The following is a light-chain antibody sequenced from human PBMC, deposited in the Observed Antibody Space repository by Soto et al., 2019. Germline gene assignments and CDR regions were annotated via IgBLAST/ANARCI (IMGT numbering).Light chain of an antibody. J-gene: IGKJ1*01. Sequence: EIVLTQSPGTLSLSPGERATLSCRASQSVSNSYLAWYQQRPGQAPRLLIYGASSRATGSPDRFSGRRSGRDFTLTISRLQPEDFAVYYCQQYGSSPPWTFGQGTKVEIK. CDR2: GAS. CDR1: QSVSNSY. CDR3: QQYGSSPPWT. V-gene: IGKV3-20*01.